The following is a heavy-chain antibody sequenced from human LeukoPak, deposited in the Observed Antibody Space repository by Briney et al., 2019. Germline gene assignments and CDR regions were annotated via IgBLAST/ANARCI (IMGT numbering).Heavy chain of an antibody. D-gene: IGHD6-19*01. CDR3: AKVWGGEYSSGWSRGY. CDR1: GFTFSNYA. J-gene: IGHJ4*02. Sequence: PGGSLRLSCAASGFTFSNYAMSWVRQAPGKGLEWVSGISGSGGSTYYADSVKGRFTISRDNSKNTLYLQMNSLRAEDTAVYYCAKVWGGEYSSGWSRGYWGQGTLVTVSS. CDR2: ISGSGGST. V-gene: IGHV3-23*01.